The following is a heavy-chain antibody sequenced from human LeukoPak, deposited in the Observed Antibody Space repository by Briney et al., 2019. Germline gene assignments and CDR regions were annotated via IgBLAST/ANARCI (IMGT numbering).Heavy chain of an antibody. CDR3: ATNRNSAGYYYYYMDV. Sequence: PGGSLRLSCAASGFTFSDYYMSWIRQAPGKGLEWVSYISSSGSTIYYADSVKGRFTISRDDAKNSLYLQMNSLRAEDTAVYYCATNRNSAGYYYYYMDVRGKGTTVTVSS. V-gene: IGHV3-11*01. CDR1: GFTFSDYY. J-gene: IGHJ6*03. CDR2: ISSSGSTI. D-gene: IGHD4-23*01.